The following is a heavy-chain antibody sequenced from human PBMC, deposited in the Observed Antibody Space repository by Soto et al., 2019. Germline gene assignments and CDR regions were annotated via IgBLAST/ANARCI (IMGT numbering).Heavy chain of an antibody. CDR1: GFAFSSDG. CDR2: ICYDGSNK. V-gene: IGHV3-33*01. CDR3: ARDLGGRGTGTFGY. D-gene: IGHD1-7*01. Sequence: PXGSQRLSGAASGFAFSSDGMLGVRKAPGKGLEWVAVICYDGSNKYYADSVKGRFTISRDNSKNTLYLQMNSLRAEDTAVYYCARDLGGRGTGTFGYWGQGTLVTVSS. J-gene: IGHJ4*02.